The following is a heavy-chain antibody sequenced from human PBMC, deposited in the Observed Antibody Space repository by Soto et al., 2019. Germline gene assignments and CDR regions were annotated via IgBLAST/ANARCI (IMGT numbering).Heavy chain of an antibody. CDR3: ARGRLMVYANYYYYYGMDV. Sequence: LSLTCAVYGGSFSGYYWSWIRQPPGKGLEWIGEINHSGSTNYNPSLKSRVTISVDTSKNQFSLKLSSVTAADTAVYYCARGRLMVYANYYYYYGMDVWGQGTTVTVSS. D-gene: IGHD2-8*01. J-gene: IGHJ6*02. CDR2: INHSGST. V-gene: IGHV4-34*01. CDR1: GGSFSGYY.